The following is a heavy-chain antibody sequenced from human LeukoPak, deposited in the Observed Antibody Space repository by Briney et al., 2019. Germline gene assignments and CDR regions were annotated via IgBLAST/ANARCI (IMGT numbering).Heavy chain of an antibody. V-gene: IGHV1-8*01. CDR1: GHTFTTYD. Sequence: ASVTVSCKASGHTFTTYDINWARQASGQGREWMGWMRPNSGNTVYTQTLQGRVTMTTNTSIRTAYMDLSSLRSEDTAVYYCARGPSASRGVHEPTMDVWGRGTTVIVS. CDR3: ARGPSASRGVHEPTMDV. CDR2: MRPNSGNT. J-gene: IGHJ6*03. D-gene: IGHD1-14*01.